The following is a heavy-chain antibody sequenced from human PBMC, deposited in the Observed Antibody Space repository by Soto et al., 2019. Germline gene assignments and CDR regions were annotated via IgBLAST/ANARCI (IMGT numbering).Heavy chain of an antibody. CDR2: VSPAGTT. CDR1: GSSLSSYG. Sequence: EVQLLESGGGLVQPGGPRRLPFAASGSSLSSYGMNWVRLAPGEGLEWVPTVSPAGTTLYADSVRGRFTISRDNSKSTVDLQMNGLRVDDTAIYYCVRSWAYWGRGTVVTVSS. D-gene: IGHD6-13*01. CDR3: VRSWAY. V-gene: IGHV3-23*01. J-gene: IGHJ4*02.